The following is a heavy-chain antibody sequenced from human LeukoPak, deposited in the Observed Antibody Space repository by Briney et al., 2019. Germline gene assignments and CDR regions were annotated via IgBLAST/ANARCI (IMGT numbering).Heavy chain of an antibody. V-gene: IGHV3-30*18. Sequence: PGGSLRLSCAASGFTFTSYSIHWVRQTPGKGLEWITVISSDGGAKFYADSVKGRFTISRDNSKNTVYLQMNSLRAEDSAVYYCAKEGCSGACSEDYFDNWGQGTLVTVAS. CDR3: AKEGCSGACSEDYFDN. J-gene: IGHJ4*02. D-gene: IGHD2-21*02. CDR1: GFTFTSYS. CDR2: ISSDGGAK.